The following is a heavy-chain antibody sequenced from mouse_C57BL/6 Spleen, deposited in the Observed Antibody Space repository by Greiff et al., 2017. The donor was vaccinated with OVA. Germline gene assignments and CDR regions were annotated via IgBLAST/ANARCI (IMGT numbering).Heavy chain of an antibody. CDR3: ARGQLGEGFDY. Sequence: VQLQQSGAELVRPGASVKLSCKASGYTFTDYYINWVKQRPGQGLEWIARIYPGSGNTYYNEKFKGKATLTAEKSSSTAYMQLSSLTSEDSAVYFCARGQLGEGFDYWGQGTTLTVSS. CDR1: GYTFTDYY. CDR2: IYPGSGNT. D-gene: IGHD4-1*02. V-gene: IGHV1-76*01. J-gene: IGHJ2*01.